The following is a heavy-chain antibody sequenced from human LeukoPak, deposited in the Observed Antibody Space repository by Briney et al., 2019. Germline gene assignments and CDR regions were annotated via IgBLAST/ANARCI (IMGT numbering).Heavy chain of an antibody. CDR3: ATETGRIGDLGY. Sequence: PGRSLRLSCAASGFTFSSYWMHWVRQAPGKGLEWVAVIAYHGNDEYYADSLEGRFTISRDNSKDTLYLQMNSLRAEDTAVYYCATETGRIGDLGYWGQGALVTVSS. CDR2: IAYHGNDE. V-gene: IGHV3-30*03. CDR1: GFTFSSYW. J-gene: IGHJ4*02. D-gene: IGHD7-27*01.